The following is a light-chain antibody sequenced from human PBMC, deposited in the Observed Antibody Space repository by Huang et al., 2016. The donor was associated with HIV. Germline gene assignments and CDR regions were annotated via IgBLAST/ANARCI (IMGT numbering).Light chain of an antibody. CDR2: ELS. CDR3: MQGKQPPYT. CDR1: QGLLYREKIY. Sequence: DIVMTQTPLSLSVTPGQPVSISCKSSQGLLYREKIYLYWYLQKPGQSPQLLIYELSNRFSGVPDRFSGSGSPTDFTLKISRVETEDVGVYYCMQGKQPPYTFGQGTRLEIK. V-gene: IGKV2-29*02. J-gene: IGKJ2*01.